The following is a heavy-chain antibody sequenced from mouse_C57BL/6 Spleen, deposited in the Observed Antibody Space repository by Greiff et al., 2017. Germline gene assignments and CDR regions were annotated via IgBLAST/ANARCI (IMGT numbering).Heavy chain of an antibody. CDR2: IRSKSNNYAT. D-gene: IGHD2-3*01. J-gene: IGHJ1*03. V-gene: IGHV10-1*01. CDR3: VRLPDGSYWYFDV. Sequence: DVMLVESGGGLVQPKGSLKLSCAASGFSFNTYAMNWVRQAPGKGLEWVARIRSKSNNYATYYADSVKDRFTISRDDSESMLYLQMNNLKTEDTDMYYCVRLPDGSYWYFDVWGTGTTVTVSS. CDR1: GFSFNTYA.